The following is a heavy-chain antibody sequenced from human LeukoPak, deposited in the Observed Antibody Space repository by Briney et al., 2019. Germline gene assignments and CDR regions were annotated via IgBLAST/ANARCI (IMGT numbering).Heavy chain of an antibody. CDR3: APGGVATISDY. Sequence: GGSLRLSCAASGFTFSSYAMSWVRQAPGKGLEWVSAISGSGGSTYYADPVKGRFTISRDNSKNTLYLQMNSLRAEDTAVYYCAPGGVATISDYWGQGTLVTVSS. CDR2: ISGSGGST. CDR1: GFTFSSYA. J-gene: IGHJ4*02. D-gene: IGHD5-12*01. V-gene: IGHV3-23*01.